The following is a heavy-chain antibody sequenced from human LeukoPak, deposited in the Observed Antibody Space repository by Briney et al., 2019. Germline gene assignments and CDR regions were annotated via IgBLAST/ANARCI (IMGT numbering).Heavy chain of an antibody. Sequence: ASVKVSCKASGYTFTSYYMHWVRQAPGQGLEWMGIINPSGGSTSYAQKFQGRVTMTRDTSTSTVYMELSSLRSEDTAVYYCATSYYGSGSYYTYDYWGQGTLVTVSS. CDR2: INPSGGST. CDR1: GYTFTSYY. D-gene: IGHD3-10*01. CDR3: ATSYYGSGSYYTYDY. J-gene: IGHJ4*02. V-gene: IGHV1-46*01.